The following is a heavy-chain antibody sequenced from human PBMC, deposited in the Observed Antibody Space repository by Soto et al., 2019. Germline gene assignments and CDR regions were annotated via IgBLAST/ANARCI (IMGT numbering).Heavy chain of an antibody. J-gene: IGHJ6*02. CDR1: GFTFSSYG. CDR3: AKDLLRPGRAYGMDV. V-gene: IGHV3-30*18. CDR2: ISYDGSNK. Sequence: QVPLVESGGGVVQPGRSLRLSCAASGFTFSSYGMHWVRQAPGKGLEWVAVISYDGSNKYYADSVKGRFTISRDNSKNTLYLQMNSLRVEDTAVYYCAKDLLRPGRAYGMDVWGQGTTVTVSS.